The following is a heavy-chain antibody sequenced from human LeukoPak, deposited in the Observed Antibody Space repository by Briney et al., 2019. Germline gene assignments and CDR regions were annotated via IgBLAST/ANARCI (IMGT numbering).Heavy chain of an antibody. J-gene: IGHJ6*03. V-gene: IGHV3-20*04. Sequence: SGGSLRLSCAASGFTFDDYGMSWVRQVPGKGLEWVSGINWAGGGTAYADSVKGRFTISRDNAKNSLYLQMNSLRAEDTALYYCARYGSNFYYYYMDVWGKGTTVTVSS. D-gene: IGHD4-17*01. CDR2: INWAGGGT. CDR1: GFTFDDYG. CDR3: ARYGSNFYYYYMDV.